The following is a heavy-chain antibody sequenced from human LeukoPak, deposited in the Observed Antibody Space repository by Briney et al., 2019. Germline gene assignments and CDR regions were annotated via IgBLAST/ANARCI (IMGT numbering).Heavy chain of an antibody. J-gene: IGHJ4*02. CDR1: GGSFSGYY. Sequence: SETLSLTCAVYGGSFSGYYWSWIRQPPGKGLEWIGELNHSGDTNYNPSLKSRVTMSLDTSKNRFSLRLTSVTAADTAVYYCAREVESWFGDLLSYFDAWGQGIQVTVSS. V-gene: IGHV4-34*01. CDR2: LNHSGDT. D-gene: IGHD3-10*01. CDR3: AREVESWFGDLLSYFDA.